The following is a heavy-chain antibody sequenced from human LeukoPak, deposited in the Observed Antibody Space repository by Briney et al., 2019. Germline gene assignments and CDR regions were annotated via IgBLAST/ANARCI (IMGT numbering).Heavy chain of an antibody. J-gene: IGHJ4*02. V-gene: IGHV3-30*04. Sequence: GRSLRLSCAASGLTFSSLAMDWVRQAPGKGLEWVGDISYDGTYASYAGSVRGRFTISRDNSKNTLYLQMNSLRIGDTAVYYCATESSLSNWGLGTLVTVSS. CDR2: ISYDGTYA. CDR1: GLTFSSLA. CDR3: ATESSLSN. D-gene: IGHD2/OR15-2a*01.